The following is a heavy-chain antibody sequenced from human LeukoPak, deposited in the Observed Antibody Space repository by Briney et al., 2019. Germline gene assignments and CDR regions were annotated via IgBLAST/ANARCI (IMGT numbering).Heavy chain of an antibody. D-gene: IGHD6-13*01. J-gene: IGHJ2*01. Sequence: PSETLSLTCTVSGDSISGYYWSWIRQPPGRGLEWIGYIYYSGSATYNPSLKSRVTMSVDTSKNQFSLRLSSVTAADTAVYYCATTSFSSRMRPNWYFDLWGRGTLVTVSS. CDR1: GDSISGYY. CDR3: ATTSFSSRMRPNWYFDL. CDR2: IYYSGSA. V-gene: IGHV4-59*08.